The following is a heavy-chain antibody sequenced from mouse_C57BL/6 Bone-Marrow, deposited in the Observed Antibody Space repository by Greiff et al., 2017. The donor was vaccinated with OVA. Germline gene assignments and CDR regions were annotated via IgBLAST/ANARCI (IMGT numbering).Heavy chain of an antibody. CDR3: ARGGLITTVVASLDY. CDR1: GFTFSDYG. D-gene: IGHD1-1*01. Sequence: EVKLMESGGGLVKPGGSLKLSCAASGFTFSDYGMHWVRQAPEKGLEWVAYISSGSSTIYYADTVKGRFTISRDNAKNTLFLQMTSLRSEDTAMYYCARGGLITTVVASLDYWGQGTTLTVSS. CDR2: ISSGSSTI. J-gene: IGHJ2*01. V-gene: IGHV5-17*01.